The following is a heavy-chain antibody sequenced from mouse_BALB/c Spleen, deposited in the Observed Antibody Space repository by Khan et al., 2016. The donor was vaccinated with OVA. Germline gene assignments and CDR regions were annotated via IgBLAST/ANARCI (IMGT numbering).Heavy chain of an antibody. Sequence: QIQLVQSGPELKKPGETVKISCKASGYTFTNYGMNWVKQAPGKGLKWMVWINTYTGEPTYDDDFKGRFVFSLETSASPAYLQISNLKNEDMTTYFCARISSYWYSDVWGAGTTVTVSS. CDR3: ARISSYWYSDV. CDR1: GYTFTNYG. J-gene: IGHJ1*01. CDR2: INTYTGEP. V-gene: IGHV9-1*02. D-gene: IGHD6-2*01.